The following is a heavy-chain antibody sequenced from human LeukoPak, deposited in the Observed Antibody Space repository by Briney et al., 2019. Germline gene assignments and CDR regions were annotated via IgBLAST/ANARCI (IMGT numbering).Heavy chain of an antibody. CDR2: INPNSGGT. D-gene: IGHD5-12*01. V-gene: IGHV1-2*02. CDR3: ARVDGGYASSYYFDY. J-gene: IGHJ4*02. CDR1: GYTFTGYY. Sequence: GASVKVSCKASGYTFTGYYMYWVRQAPGQGLEWMGWINPNSGGTNYAQKFQGRVTMTRDTSISTAYMELGRLRSDDTAVYYCARVDGGYASSYYFDYWGQGTLVTVSS.